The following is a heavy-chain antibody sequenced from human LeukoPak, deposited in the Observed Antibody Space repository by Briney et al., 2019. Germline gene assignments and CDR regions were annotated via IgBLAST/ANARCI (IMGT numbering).Heavy chain of an antibody. Sequence: PGGSLRLSCAASGFTFSNYAMHWVRQAPGKGLEWVAVISYDGSNKDYADSVKGRFTISRDNSKNTLYLQMNSRRAEDTAVYYCARSSSGWYYYWGQGIMVTVSS. V-gene: IGHV3-30-3*01. CDR2: ISYDGSNK. CDR3: ARSSSGWYYY. CDR1: GFTFSNYA. J-gene: IGHJ4*02. D-gene: IGHD6-19*01.